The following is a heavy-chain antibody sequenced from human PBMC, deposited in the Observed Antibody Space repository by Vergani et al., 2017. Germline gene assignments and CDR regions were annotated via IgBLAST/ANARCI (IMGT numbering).Heavy chain of an antibody. D-gene: IGHD6-19*01. CDR2: ISTTSDTI. CDR1: GFTFSSYS. CDR3: ARSLVAGKGGY. J-gene: IGHJ4*02. Sequence: EVQLLESGGGLAQPGGSLRLSCAASGFTFSSYSMNWVRQAPGKGLEWISYISTTSDTIYYADSVRGLFTISRDNAKNSLYLEMNSLRVEDTAVYFCARSLVAGKGGYWGQGTRVAVSS. V-gene: IGHV3-48*01.